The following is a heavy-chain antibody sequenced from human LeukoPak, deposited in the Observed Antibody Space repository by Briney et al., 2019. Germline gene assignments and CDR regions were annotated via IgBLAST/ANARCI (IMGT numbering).Heavy chain of an antibody. J-gene: IGHJ4*02. CDR2: FYVGGAT. CDR1: GFSVTNNY. D-gene: IGHD7-27*01. V-gene: IGHV3-53*01. Sequence: GGSLRLSCAVSGFSVTNNYMSWVRQAPGKGLEWVSVFYVGGATYYADSVKGRFTISRDNAKNSLYLQMDSLRDEDTAVYYCARESYWGSSGKGFDYWGRGTLVTVSS. CDR3: ARESYWGSSGKGFDY.